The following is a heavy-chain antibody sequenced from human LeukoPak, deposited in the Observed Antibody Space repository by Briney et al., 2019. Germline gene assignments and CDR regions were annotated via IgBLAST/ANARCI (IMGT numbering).Heavy chain of an antibody. V-gene: IGHV2-70*01. CDR2: IDWDGDK. J-gene: IGHJ4*02. Sequence: SGPTLVNPTPTLTLTCTFSGFSLSTSGMCVSWIRQPPGKALEWLALIDWDGDKYYNTSLKTGLTISKDTSKNQVVLTMTNMDPLDTATYYCARIRYSGSGSSHYFDYWGRGTLVTVSS. CDR1: GFSLSTSGMC. CDR3: ARIRYSGSGSSHYFDY. D-gene: IGHD3-10*01.